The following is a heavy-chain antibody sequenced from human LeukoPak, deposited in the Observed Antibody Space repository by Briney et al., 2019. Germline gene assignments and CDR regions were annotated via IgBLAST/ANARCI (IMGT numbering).Heavy chain of an antibody. D-gene: IGHD6-6*01. Sequence: SQTLSLTCTVSGGSISSGGYYWSWIRQHPGKGLEWIGYIYYSGSTYYNPSLKSRLTISVDTSKNQFSLKLSSVTAADTAVYYCARGISSPEWFDPWGQGTLVTVSS. J-gene: IGHJ5*02. CDR3: ARGISSPEWFDP. CDR1: GGSISSGGYY. V-gene: IGHV4-31*03. CDR2: IYYSGST.